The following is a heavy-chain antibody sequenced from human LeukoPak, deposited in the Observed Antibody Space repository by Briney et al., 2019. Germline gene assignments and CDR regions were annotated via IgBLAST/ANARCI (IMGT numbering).Heavy chain of an antibody. CDR2: IYYSGST. CDR1: GGPISSYY. CDR3: ARGRGSSYAFDI. J-gene: IGHJ3*02. Sequence: PSETLSLTCTVSGGPISSYYWSWIRQPPGKGLEWIGYIYYSGSTNYNPSFKSRVTISVDTSKNQFSLKLSSVTAADTAVYYCARGRGSSYAFDIWGQGTMVTVSS. D-gene: IGHD6-13*01. V-gene: IGHV4-59*01.